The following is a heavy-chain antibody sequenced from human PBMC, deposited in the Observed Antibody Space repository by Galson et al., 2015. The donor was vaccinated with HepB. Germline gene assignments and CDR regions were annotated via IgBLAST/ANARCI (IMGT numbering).Heavy chain of an antibody. CDR2: VSHHCRDT. V-gene: IGHV3-23*01. CDR1: GFTFGSYT. J-gene: IGHJ4*02. CDR3: AKSLTSGWYQYDC. Sequence: SLRLSCAASGFTFGSYTMSWIRQTPGRRLEWVASVSHHCRDTYYADSVQGRFTVSRDNSNNTLFLEMKSLRVGDTARYFCAKSLTSGWYQYDCWGQGILVTVSS. D-gene: IGHD6-19*01.